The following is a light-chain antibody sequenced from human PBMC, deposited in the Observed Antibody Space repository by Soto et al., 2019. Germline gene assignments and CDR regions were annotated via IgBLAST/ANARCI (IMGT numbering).Light chain of an antibody. V-gene: IGKV3-15*01. J-gene: IGKJ1*01. CDR2: GAS. CDR3: HQYNTWPPWT. CDR1: QSVSTN. Sequence: EIVMTQSPATLSVSPGERATLSCRASQSVSTNLAWYQQKPGQGPRLLIYGASTRATGIPARFSGSGSGTEFTLTISSLQSEDFAVYYCHQYNTWPPWTFGQGTKVAIK.